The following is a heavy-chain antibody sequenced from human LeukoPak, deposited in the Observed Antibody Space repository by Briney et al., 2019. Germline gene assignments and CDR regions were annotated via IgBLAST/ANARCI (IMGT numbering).Heavy chain of an antibody. J-gene: IGHJ5*02. CDR2: INHSGST. V-gene: IGHV4-34*01. CDR3: ARYSNYLVWFDP. D-gene: IGHD4-11*01. CDR1: GGSFSGYY. Sequence: SETLSLTCAVYGGSFSGYYWSWIRQPPGEGLEWIGEINHSGSTNYNPSLKSRVTISVDTSKNQFSLKLSSVTAADTAVYYCARYSNYLVWFDPWGQGTLVTVSS.